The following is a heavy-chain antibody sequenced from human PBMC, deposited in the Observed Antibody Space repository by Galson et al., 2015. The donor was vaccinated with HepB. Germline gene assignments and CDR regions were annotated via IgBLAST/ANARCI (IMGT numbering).Heavy chain of an antibody. CDR1: GGTLRSST. J-gene: IGHJ4*02. Sequence: SVKVSCKASGGTLRSSTLNWVRQAPGQGLEWLGKIIPVLDIIEYAQKFQGRITLSADTSTNTAFMDLSSLRSDDTAIYYCARGYDDTGYYYDYFEHWGRGTLVTVSA. CDR3: ARGYDDTGYYYDYFEH. CDR2: IIPVLDII. D-gene: IGHD3-22*01. V-gene: IGHV1-69*02.